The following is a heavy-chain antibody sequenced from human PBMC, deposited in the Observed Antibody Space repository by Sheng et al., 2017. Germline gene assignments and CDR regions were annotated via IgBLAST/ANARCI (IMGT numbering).Heavy chain of an antibody. CDR2: IYSGGST. V-gene: IGHV3-66*01. Sequence: EVQLVESGGGLVQPGGSLRLSCAASGFTVSSNYMSWVRQAPGKGLEWVSVIYSGGSTYYADSVKGRLTISRDNSKNTLYLQMNSLRAEDTAVYYCARAQGAIGENWFDPWGQGTLVTVSS. J-gene: IGHJ5*02. CDR1: GFTVSSNY. D-gene: IGHD2-2*02. CDR3: ARAQGAIGENWFDP.